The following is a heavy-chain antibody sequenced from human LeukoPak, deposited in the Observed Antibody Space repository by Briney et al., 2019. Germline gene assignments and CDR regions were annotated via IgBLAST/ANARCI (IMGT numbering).Heavy chain of an antibody. CDR1: GSTFSSQA. Sequence: QSGGSLRLSCAASGSTFSSQALSWVRQAPGKGLEWVSSFTGSDGNIHYADSVKGRFTLPRDSSKETMYLQMISLRADDTATYYCAAGGGNTFNPWGQGILVTVSS. CDR3: AAGGGNTFNP. V-gene: IGHV3-23*01. D-gene: IGHD1/OR15-1a*01. J-gene: IGHJ5*02. CDR2: FTGSDGNI.